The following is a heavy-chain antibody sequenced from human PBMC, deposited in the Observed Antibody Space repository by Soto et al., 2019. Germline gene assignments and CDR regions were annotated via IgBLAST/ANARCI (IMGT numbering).Heavy chain of an antibody. CDR3: ARGEYYDSSGSYYPLSPPAWDYYYGMDV. J-gene: IGHJ6*02. CDR1: GYTFTSYY. CDR2: INPSGGST. Sequence: ASVKVSCKASGYTFTSYYMHWVRQAPGQGLEWMGIINPSGGSTSYAQKFQGRVTMTRDTSTSTVYMELSSLRSEDTAVYYCARGEYYDSSGSYYPLSPPAWDYYYGMDVWGQGTTVTVSS. D-gene: IGHD3-22*01. V-gene: IGHV1-46*01.